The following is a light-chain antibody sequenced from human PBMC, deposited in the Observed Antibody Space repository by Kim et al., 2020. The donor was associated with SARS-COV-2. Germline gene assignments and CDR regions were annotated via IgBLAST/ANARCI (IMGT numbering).Light chain of an antibody. J-gene: IGKJ3*01. V-gene: IGKV3-20*01. CDR1: QTVGKNY. CDR2: DAS. Sequence: SPGERATRSCRASQTVGKNYLAWYQQKPGQAPRLLIHDASSSATGIPDRFSGSGSGTDFTLTINRLEPEDFAVYYCLQYATSPLTFGPGTKVDIK. CDR3: LQYATSPLT.